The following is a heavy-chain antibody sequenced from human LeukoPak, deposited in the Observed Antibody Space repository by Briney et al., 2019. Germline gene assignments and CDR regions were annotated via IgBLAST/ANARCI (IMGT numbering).Heavy chain of an antibody. D-gene: IGHD4-17*01. CDR2: ISYDGSNK. Sequence: GGSLRLSCAASGFTFNRYGMHWVRQAPGKGLEWVAVISYDGSNKYYADSVKGRFTISRDNSKNTLYLQMNSLRAEDTAVYYCATEVTMRPGGSISHPRADYWGQGTTVSVSS. CDR1: GFTFNRYG. J-gene: IGHJ4*02. CDR3: ATEVTMRPGGSISHPRADY. V-gene: IGHV3-30*03.